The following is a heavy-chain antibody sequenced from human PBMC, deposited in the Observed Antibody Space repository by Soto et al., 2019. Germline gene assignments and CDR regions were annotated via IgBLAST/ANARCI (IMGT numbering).Heavy chain of an antibody. CDR2: IWYDGSNK. Sequence: QVQLVESGGGVVQPGRSLRLSCAASGFTFSSYGMHWVRQAPGKGLEWVAVIWYDGSNKYYADSVKGRFTISRDNSKNTLYMQMNSLRAEDTAVYYCARDRFDWFDAFDIWGQGTMVTVSS. CDR3: ARDRFDWFDAFDI. V-gene: IGHV3-33*01. J-gene: IGHJ3*02. D-gene: IGHD3-9*01. CDR1: GFTFSSYG.